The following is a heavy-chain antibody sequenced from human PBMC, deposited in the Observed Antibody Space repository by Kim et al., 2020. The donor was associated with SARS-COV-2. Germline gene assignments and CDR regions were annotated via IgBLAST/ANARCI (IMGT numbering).Heavy chain of an antibody. V-gene: IGHV4-59*13. J-gene: IGHJ4*02. CDR3: AGGGGYYFGSGSWYYFDY. D-gene: IGHD3-10*01. CDR2: IYYSGST. Sequence: SETLSLTCTVSGGSISSYYWSWIRQPPGKGLEWIGYIYYSGSTNYNPSLKSRVTISVDTSKNQFSLKLSSVTAADTAVYYCAGGGGYYFGSGSWYYFDYWGQGTLVTVSS. CDR1: GGSISSYY.